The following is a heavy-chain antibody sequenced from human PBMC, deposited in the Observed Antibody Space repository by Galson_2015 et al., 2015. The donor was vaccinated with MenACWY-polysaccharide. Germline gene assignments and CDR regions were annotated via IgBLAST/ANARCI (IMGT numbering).Heavy chain of an antibody. D-gene: IGHD5-12*01. Sequence: SLRLSCAASGFTFSSYAMNWVRQAPGKGLEWVAVISYDGSSKYYADSVKGRFTISRDNSKNTLYLQMNSLRAEDTAVYYCAREAGGYTRTKEDAFDIWGQGTMVTVSS. V-gene: IGHV3-30-3*01. CDR2: ISYDGSSK. CDR1: GFTFSSYA. CDR3: AREAGGYTRTKEDAFDI. J-gene: IGHJ3*02.